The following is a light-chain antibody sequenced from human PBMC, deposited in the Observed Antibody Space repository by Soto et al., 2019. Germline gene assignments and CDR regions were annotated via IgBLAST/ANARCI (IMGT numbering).Light chain of an antibody. J-gene: IGLJ2*01. CDR2: VGTGGIVG. V-gene: IGLV9-49*02. CDR1: RGYSNYK. CDR3: GSEYGSGSDFVIL. Sequence: QPVLTQPPSASASLGASVTLTCTLSRGYSNYKVDWYQQRPGKGPRFVMRVGTGGIVGSKGDGIPDRFSGLGSGLNRYLTIKNIQEEDESDYQGGSEYGSGSDFVILFGGGTKLTVL.